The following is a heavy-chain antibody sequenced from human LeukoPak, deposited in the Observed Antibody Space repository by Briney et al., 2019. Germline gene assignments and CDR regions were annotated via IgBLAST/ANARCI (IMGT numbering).Heavy chain of an antibody. CDR1: GFTFSSYG. CDR2: IRYDGSNK. CDR3: ARVPVGAAPRGSSAFDI. Sequence: GGSLRLSCAASGFTFSSYGMHWVRQAPGKGLEWVAFIRYDGSNKYYADSVKGRFTISRDNSKNTLYLQMNSLRAEDTAVYYCARVPVGAAPRGSSAFDIWGQGTMVTVSS. J-gene: IGHJ3*02. V-gene: IGHV3-30*02. D-gene: IGHD1-26*01.